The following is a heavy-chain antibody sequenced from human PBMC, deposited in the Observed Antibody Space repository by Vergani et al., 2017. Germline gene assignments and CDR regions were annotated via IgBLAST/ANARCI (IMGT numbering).Heavy chain of an antibody. D-gene: IGHD2-2*01. CDR3: ASSYCSSTSCYWRNWFDP. CDR2: INAGNGNT. Sequence: QVQLVQSGAEVKKPGASVKVSCKASGYTFTSYAMHWVRQAPGQRLEWMGWINAGNGNTKYSQKFQGRVTITRDTSASTAYMELSSLRSEDTAVYCCASSYCSSTSCYWRNWFDPWGQGTLVTVSS. V-gene: IGHV1-3*01. CDR1: GYTFTSYA. J-gene: IGHJ5*02.